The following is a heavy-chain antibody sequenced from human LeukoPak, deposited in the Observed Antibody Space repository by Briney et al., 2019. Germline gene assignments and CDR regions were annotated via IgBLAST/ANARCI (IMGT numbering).Heavy chain of an antibody. D-gene: IGHD2-2*03. J-gene: IGHJ6*03. CDR1: GYTFTGYY. CDR2: INPNSGGT. CDR3: ARDPYGYCSSTSCYGDYYYYYMDV. V-gene: IGHV1-2*02. Sequence: ASVKVSCKASGYTFTGYYMHWVRQAPGQGLEWMGWINPNSGGTNYAQKFQGRVTMTRDTSISTAYMELSRLRSDDTAVYYCARDPYGYCSSTSCYGDYYYYYMDVWGKGTTVTVSS.